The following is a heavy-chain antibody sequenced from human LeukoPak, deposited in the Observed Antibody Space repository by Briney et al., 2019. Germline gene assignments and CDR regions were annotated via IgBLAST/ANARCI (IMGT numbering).Heavy chain of an antibody. V-gene: IGHV4-34*01. J-gene: IGHJ4*02. Sequence: SETLSLTCAVYGGSFSGYYWSWIRQPPGKGLEWIGEINHSGSTNYNPSLKSRVTISVDTSKNQFSLKLSSVTAADTAVYYCARDGVAGTYYFDYWGQGTLVTVSS. CDR1: GGSFSGYY. CDR2: INHSGST. D-gene: IGHD1-1*01. CDR3: ARDGVAGTYYFDY.